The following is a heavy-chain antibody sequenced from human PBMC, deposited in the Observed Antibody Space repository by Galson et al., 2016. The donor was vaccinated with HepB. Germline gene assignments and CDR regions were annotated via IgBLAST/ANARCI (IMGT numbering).Heavy chain of an antibody. V-gene: IGHV5-51*01. CDR1: GYSFTNYW. Sequence: QSGAEVKKPGDSLKISCKTSGYSFTNYWIAWVRQMPGKGLEWMGIIYPRDSETRFNPSLEGLVTMSSDKSITTAYLQLINLKASDTAMYYCARVSSGTYYLMDYWGQGTLATVSS. CDR2: IYPRDSET. CDR3: ARVSSGTYYLMDY. J-gene: IGHJ4*02. D-gene: IGHD1-26*01.